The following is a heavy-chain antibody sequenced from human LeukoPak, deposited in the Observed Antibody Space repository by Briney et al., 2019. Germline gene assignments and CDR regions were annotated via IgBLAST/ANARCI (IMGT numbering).Heavy chain of an antibody. CDR1: GFTFSSYW. V-gene: IGHV3-7*01. Sequence: GGSLRLSCAASGFTFSSYWMSWVRQAPGKGLEWVANIKQDGSEKYYVDSVKGRFTISRDNAKNSLYLQMNSLRAEDTAVYYCARAPPRLTIPAAIPEYSWFDPWGQGTLVTVSS. CDR3: ARAPPRLTIPAAIPEYSWFDP. D-gene: IGHD2-2*02. J-gene: IGHJ5*02. CDR2: IKQDGSEK.